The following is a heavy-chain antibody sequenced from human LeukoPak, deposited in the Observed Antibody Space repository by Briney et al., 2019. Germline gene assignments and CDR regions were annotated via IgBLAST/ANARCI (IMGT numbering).Heavy chain of an antibody. CDR3: ARGQQLVRTHPFDY. J-gene: IGHJ4*02. CDR2: IIPILGIA. CDR1: GGTFSSYA. D-gene: IGHD6-13*01. Sequence: SVKVSCTASGGTFSSYAISWVRQAPGQGLEWMGRIIPILGIANYAQKFQGRVTITADKSTSTAYMELSSLRSEDTAVYYCARGQQLVRTHPFDYWGQGTLVTVSS. V-gene: IGHV1-69*04.